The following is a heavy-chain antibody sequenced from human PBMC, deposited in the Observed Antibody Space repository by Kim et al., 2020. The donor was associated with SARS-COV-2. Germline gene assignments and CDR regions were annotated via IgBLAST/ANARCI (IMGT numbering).Heavy chain of an antibody. CDR3: ARGAWGEPNFAGY. J-gene: IGHJ4*02. CDR2: INSDGSST. CDR1: GFTFTSHW. D-gene: IGHD7-27*01. Sequence: GGSLRLSCAASGFTFTSHWMHWVRQAPGKGLVWVSRINSDGSSTSYADSVKGRFTISRDNAKNTLYLQMNSLRAEDTAVYYCARGAWGEPNFAGYWGQGTLDTVSS. V-gene: IGHV3-74*01.